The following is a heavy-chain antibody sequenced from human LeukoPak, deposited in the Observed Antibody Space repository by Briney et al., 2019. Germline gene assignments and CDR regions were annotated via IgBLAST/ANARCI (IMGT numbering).Heavy chain of an antibody. V-gene: IGHV3-53*01. CDR2: IYSGGST. J-gene: IGHJ4*02. Sequence: GGSLRLSCAASGFTVSSNDMSWVRQAPGKGLECISVIYSGGSTDYADSVKGRLTISRDNSKNTLYLQMNSLRAEDTAVYYCARNFPDYYDSSGYYSSTFDYWGQGTLVTVSS. CDR3: ARNFPDYYDSSGYYSSTFDY. D-gene: IGHD3-22*01. CDR1: GFTVSSND.